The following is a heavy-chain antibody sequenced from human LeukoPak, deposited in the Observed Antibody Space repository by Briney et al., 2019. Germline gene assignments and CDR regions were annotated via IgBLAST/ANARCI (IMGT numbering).Heavy chain of an antibody. CDR1: GFTFSSYG. D-gene: IGHD2-2*02. CDR3: AKEAVVVPAAISYYYYGMDV. V-gene: IGHV3-30*18. J-gene: IGHJ6*02. CDR2: ISYDGSNK. Sequence: PGGSLRLSCAASGFTFSSYGMHWVRQAPGKGLEWVAAISYDGSNKYYADSVKGRFTISRDNSKNTLYLQMNSLRAEDTAVYYCAKEAVVVPAAISYYYYGMDVWGQGTTVTVSS.